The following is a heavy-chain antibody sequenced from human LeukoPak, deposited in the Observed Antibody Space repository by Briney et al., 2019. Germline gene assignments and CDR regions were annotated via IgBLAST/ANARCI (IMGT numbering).Heavy chain of an antibody. D-gene: IGHD6-13*01. V-gene: IGHV3-7*01. CDR3: ARLVLSRTWFDDF. Sequence: PGGSLRLSCAAPGFTFSSYWMSWVRQAPGKGLEWVANIKGDGSAKYYVDSVKGRFTITRDNAKSSLFLQMNSLRAEDTAVYYCARLVLSRTWFDDFWGQGTLVTVSS. J-gene: IGHJ4*02. CDR1: GFTFSSYW. CDR2: IKGDGSAK.